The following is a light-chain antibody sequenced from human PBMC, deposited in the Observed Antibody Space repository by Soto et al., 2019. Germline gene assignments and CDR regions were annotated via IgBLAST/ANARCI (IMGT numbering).Light chain of an antibody. CDR3: QQYNNYPRT. CDR2: DAS. V-gene: IGKV1-5*01. CDR1: ESIRTW. Sequence: DIQMTQSPSTLSGPIGDRVTITCRASESIRTWLAWYQHKPGKAPKFLIYDASTLESGVPSRFSGSGSGTEITLTISSLQPDDFATYYCQQYNNYPRTFGQGTKVDI. J-gene: IGKJ1*01.